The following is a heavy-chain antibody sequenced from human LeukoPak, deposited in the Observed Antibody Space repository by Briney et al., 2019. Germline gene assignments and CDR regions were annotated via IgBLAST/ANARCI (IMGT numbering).Heavy chain of an antibody. CDR3: ARRGSGSYHSGFDY. D-gene: IGHD1-26*01. J-gene: IGHJ4*02. CDR1: GGSFSGYY. Sequence: SETLSLTCAVYGGSFSGYYWSWIRQPPGKGLEWIGEINHSGSTNYNPSLKSRVTISVDTSKNQFSLKLSSVTAADTAVYYCARRGSGSYHSGFDYRGQGTLVTVSS. CDR2: INHSGST. V-gene: IGHV4-34*01.